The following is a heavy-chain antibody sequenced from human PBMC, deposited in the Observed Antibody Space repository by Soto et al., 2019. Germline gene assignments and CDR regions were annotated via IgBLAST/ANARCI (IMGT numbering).Heavy chain of an antibody. CDR1: GGSISSYY. J-gene: IGHJ4*02. Sequence: SETLSLTCTVSGGSISSYYWSWIRQPPGKGLEWIGYIYYSGSTNYNSSLKRRVTISIDTSKNQFSLNLNSVTAADTATYYCARHTLILTGYWVDHWGQGTLVTVSS. V-gene: IGHV4-59*08. D-gene: IGHD3-9*01. CDR2: IYYSGST. CDR3: ARHTLILTGYWVDH.